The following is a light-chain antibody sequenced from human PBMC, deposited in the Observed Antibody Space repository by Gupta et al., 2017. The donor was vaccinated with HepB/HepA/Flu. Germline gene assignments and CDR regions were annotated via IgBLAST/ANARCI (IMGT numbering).Light chain of an antibody. V-gene: IGLV2-23*02. CDR2: EVS. Sequence: QSALTQPASVSGSPGQSITIPCTGTSSDVGSYNLVSRYQHHPGKAPKLMIYEVSKRPSGVSNPFSGSKSGNTASLTISGLQAEDEADYYCCSYAGSSTWVFGGGTKLTVL. CDR3: CSYAGSSTWV. CDR1: SSDVGSYNL. J-gene: IGLJ3*02.